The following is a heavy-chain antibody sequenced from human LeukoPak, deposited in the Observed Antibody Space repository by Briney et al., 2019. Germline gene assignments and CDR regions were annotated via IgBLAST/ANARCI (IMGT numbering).Heavy chain of an antibody. CDR2: IYNGVNT. Sequence: SETLSLTCTVSGASVSSASYWTWIRQPPGKGVEWIAHIYNGVNTNYNPSLKSRVTISVDTSKNQFSLKLSSVTAADTAVYYCARGPRRIQLWTSMDVWGQGTTVTVSS. CDR1: GASVSSASY. V-gene: IGHV4-61*01. J-gene: IGHJ6*02. D-gene: IGHD5-18*01. CDR3: ARGPRRIQLWTSMDV.